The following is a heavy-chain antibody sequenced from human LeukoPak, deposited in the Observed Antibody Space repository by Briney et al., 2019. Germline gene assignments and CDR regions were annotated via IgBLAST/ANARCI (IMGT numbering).Heavy chain of an antibody. CDR3: ARWVVPAAIDY. Sequence: GASVKVSCKASGYAFTGYYMHLVRQAPGQGLEWVGWINPNSGGTNYAQKFQGRVTMTRDTSISTAYMELSRLRSDDTAVYYCARWVVPAAIDYWGQGTLVTVSS. J-gene: IGHJ4*02. V-gene: IGHV1-2*02. CDR2: INPNSGGT. CDR1: GYAFTGYY. D-gene: IGHD2-2*01.